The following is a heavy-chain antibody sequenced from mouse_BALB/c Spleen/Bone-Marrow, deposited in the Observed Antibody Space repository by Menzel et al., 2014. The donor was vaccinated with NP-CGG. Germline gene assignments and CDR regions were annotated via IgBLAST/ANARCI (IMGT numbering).Heavy chain of an antibody. D-gene: IGHD1-1*01. CDR3: ARDPFYYGSPHWYFDV. CDR1: GFSLTSYG. Sequence: QVQLQQSGPGLVAPSQSLSITCTVSGFSLTSYGVHWVRQPPGKGLEWLGVIWAGGSTNYNSALMSRLSISKDNSKSQXFLKLNSLQTDDSAMYYCARDPFYYGSPHWYFDVWGAGTTVTVSS. J-gene: IGHJ1*01. V-gene: IGHV2-9*02. CDR2: IWAGGST.